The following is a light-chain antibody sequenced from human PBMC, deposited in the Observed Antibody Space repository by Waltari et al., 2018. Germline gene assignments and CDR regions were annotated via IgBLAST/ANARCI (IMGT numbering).Light chain of an antibody. V-gene: IGLV2-14*03. J-gene: IGLJ1*01. CDR3: SSYTSSSTYL. Sequence: QSDLTQPASVSGSPGQSSTISCTGTRGDVGGYNYVSWYQQHPGNAPILLVYAVRTRPSGVSNRFSGSKSGNTASLTISGLQAEDEADYYCSSYTSSSTYLFGAGTKVTVL. CDR1: RGDVGGYNY. CDR2: AVR.